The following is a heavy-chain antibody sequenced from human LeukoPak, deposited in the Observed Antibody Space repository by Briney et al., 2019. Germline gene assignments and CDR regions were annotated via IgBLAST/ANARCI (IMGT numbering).Heavy chain of an antibody. Sequence: SGTLSLTCAVSGGSIGSTNWWSWVRRPPGKGLDWIGEIYHSGSANYNPSLKSRVTISVDKSKNQFSLKLSSVTAADTAVYYCAREYSSSFWFDPWGQGTLVTVSS. D-gene: IGHD6-6*01. CDR2: IYHSGSA. CDR3: AREYSSSFWFDP. CDR1: GGSIGSTNW. J-gene: IGHJ5*02. V-gene: IGHV4-4*02.